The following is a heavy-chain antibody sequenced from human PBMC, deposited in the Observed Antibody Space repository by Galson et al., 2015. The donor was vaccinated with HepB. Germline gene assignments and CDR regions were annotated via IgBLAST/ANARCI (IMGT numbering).Heavy chain of an antibody. CDR3: ARGDSSAYNSDYFYGMDV. J-gene: IGHJ6*02. CDR1: GGSIISGGYY. V-gene: IGHV4-31*03. CDR2: IYHSGTT. D-gene: IGHD1-1*01. Sequence: TLSLTCTVSGGSIISGGYYWSWIRHHPGKGLEWIGYIYHSGTTYYNPSLKSRITISLDRFRNQFSLDLSSVTAADTAVYYCARGDSSAYNSDYFYGMDVWGQGTTVTVSS.